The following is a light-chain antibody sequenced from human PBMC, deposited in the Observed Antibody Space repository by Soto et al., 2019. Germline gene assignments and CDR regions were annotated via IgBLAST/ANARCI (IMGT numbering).Light chain of an antibody. V-gene: IGKV3-20*01. CDR3: QQDGSSPST. CDR2: GAS. Sequence: EIVLTQSPGTLSLSPGEGATLSCRASQSVSSIAWYQQKPGQAPRLLIYGASSRATGIPDRFSGSGSGTDFTLTISGLEPEDFAVYYCQQDGSSPSTFGQGTKV. J-gene: IGKJ1*01. CDR1: QSVSS.